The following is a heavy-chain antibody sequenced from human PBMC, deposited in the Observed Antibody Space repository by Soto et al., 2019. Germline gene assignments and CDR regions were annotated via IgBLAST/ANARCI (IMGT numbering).Heavy chain of an antibody. J-gene: IGHJ4*02. Sequence: GASVKVSCKASGGTFSSYAISWVRQAPGQGLEWMGGIIPIFGTANYAQKFQGRVTITADESTSTAYMELSSLRSEDTALYYCARDRSSSGYVSGSPSGPFDYWGQGTLVTVSS. CDR3: ARDRSSSGYVSGSPSGPFDY. V-gene: IGHV1-69*13. CDR2: IIPIFGTA. CDR1: GGTFSSYA. D-gene: IGHD6-13*01.